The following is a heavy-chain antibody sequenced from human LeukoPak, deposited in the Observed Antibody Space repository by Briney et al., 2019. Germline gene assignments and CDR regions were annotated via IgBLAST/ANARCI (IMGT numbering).Heavy chain of an antibody. CDR1: GGTFSSYT. D-gene: IGHD1-26*01. Sequence: SVKVSCKASGGTFSSYTISWVRQAPGQGLEWMGRIIPILGIANYAQKFQGRVTTTADKSTSTAYMELSSLRSEDTAVYYCAIRYSGSLAYDFDYWGQGTLVTVSS. CDR2: IIPILGIA. J-gene: IGHJ4*02. CDR3: AIRYSGSLAYDFDY. V-gene: IGHV1-69*02.